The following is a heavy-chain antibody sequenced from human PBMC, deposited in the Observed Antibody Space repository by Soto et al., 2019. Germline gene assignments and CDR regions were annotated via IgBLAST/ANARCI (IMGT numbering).Heavy chain of an antibody. CDR1: GFTFSSYS. V-gene: IGHV3-21*01. Sequence: VGSLRLSCTASGFTFSSYSVNWVRQAPGKGLEWVSSISGSSTYIYYADSVKGRFTISRDNAKNSLYLQMNSLRAEDTAVYYCARKGASGWEPYYFDYWGQGTLVTVSS. D-gene: IGHD6-19*01. CDR2: ISGSSTYI. J-gene: IGHJ4*02. CDR3: ARKGASGWEPYYFDY.